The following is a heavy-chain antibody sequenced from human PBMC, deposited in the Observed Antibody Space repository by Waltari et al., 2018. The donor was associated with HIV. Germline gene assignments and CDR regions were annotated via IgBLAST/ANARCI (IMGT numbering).Heavy chain of an antibody. Sequence: QLQLQESGSGLVKPSQTLSLTCAVSGGSISSGGYSWSWIRQPPGKGLEWIGYIYHSGSTYYNPSLKSRVTISVDRSKNQFSLKLSSVTAADTAVYYCASTTYSSSSRWFDPWGQGTLVTVSS. CDR3: ASTTYSSSSRWFDP. J-gene: IGHJ5*02. CDR1: GGSISSGGYS. V-gene: IGHV4-30-2*01. D-gene: IGHD6-6*01. CDR2: IYHSGST.